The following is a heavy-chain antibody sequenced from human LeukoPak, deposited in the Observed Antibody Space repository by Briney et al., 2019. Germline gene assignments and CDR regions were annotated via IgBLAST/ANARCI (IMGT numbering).Heavy chain of an antibody. CDR3: ARDSTTVVTPLDH. J-gene: IGHJ4*02. Sequence: ASVKVSCKASGYTFTSYGISWVRQAPGQELGWMGWISAFNGDTSYVQKLQSRVTMTTDTSTSTAYMELRSLRSDDTAVYYCARDSTTVVTPLDHWGQGTLVTVSS. CDR1: GYTFTSYG. V-gene: IGHV1-18*01. D-gene: IGHD4-23*01. CDR2: ISAFNGDT.